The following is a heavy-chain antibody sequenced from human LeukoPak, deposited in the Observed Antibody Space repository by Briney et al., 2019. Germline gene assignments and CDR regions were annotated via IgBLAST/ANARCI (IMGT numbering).Heavy chain of an antibody. D-gene: IGHD2/OR15-2a*01. CDR1: GFSFRDFS. V-gene: IGHV3-43*02. CDR3: AKGINSISFNVDY. Sequence: GGSLTLSCAVSGFSFRDFSLHWVRQLPGKGLEWVALISGDGGATHYAYSVKGGIILSRANNNNSLFLQMNILTVEVTAFSYSAKGINSISFNVDYWRQSTLVTVS. CDR2: ISGDGGAT. J-gene: IGHJ4*01.